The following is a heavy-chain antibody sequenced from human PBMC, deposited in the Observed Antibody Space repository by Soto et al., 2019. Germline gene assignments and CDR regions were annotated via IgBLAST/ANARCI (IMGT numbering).Heavy chain of an antibody. J-gene: IGHJ4*02. CDR3: AKGGNSYGFLFDY. Sequence: PGGSLRLSCAASGLTFSSYAMSWVRQAPGKGLEWVSTISASGGGTFHADSVKGRFTISRDNSKNTLYLQMNSLRAEDTAVYYCAKGGNSYGFLFDYWGQGT. CDR2: ISASGGGT. D-gene: IGHD5-18*01. CDR1: GLTFSSYA. V-gene: IGHV3-23*01.